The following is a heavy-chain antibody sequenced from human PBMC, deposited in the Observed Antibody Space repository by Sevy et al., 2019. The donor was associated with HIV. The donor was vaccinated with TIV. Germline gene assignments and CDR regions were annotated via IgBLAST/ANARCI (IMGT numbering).Heavy chain of an antibody. D-gene: IGHD2-21*01. CDR2: IIPIFGTA. V-gene: IGHV1-69*13. CDR3: AKGGDVVDQKFDP. J-gene: IGHJ5*02. CDR1: GGTFSSYA. Sequence: ASVKVSCKASGGTFSSYAISWVRQAPGQGLEWMGGIIPIFGTANYAQKFQGRVTITADESTSTAYMELSSLRSEDTAVYYCAKGGDVVDQKFDPWAREPWSPSPQ.